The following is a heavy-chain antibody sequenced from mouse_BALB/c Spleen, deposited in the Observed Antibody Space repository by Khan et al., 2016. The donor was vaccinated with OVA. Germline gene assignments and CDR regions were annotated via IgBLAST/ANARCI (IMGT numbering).Heavy chain of an antibody. D-gene: IGHD1-3*01. J-gene: IGHJ3*01. CDR2: ISTYYGDP. CDR3: TRGSGKFPLAY. CDR1: GYTFTDFA. V-gene: IGHV1S137*01. Sequence: QVQLQQSGAELVRPGVSVKISCKGSGYTFTDFAIHWVKQSHSKSLEWIGVISTYYGDPTYNQKFKDKATLTVDKSSSTAYMELGRLTSEDSAIYYCTRGSGKFPLAYWGQGTLVTVSA.